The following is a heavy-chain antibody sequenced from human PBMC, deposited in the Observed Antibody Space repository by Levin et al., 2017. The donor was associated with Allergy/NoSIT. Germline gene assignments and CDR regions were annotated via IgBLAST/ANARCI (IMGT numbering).Heavy chain of an antibody. V-gene: IGHV3-23*01. CDR3: AKGALRGYSYGWAAIDY. CDR1: GFTFSSYA. J-gene: IGHJ4*02. Sequence: GESLKISCAASGFTFSSYAMSWVRQAPGKGLEWVSAISGSGGSTYYADSVKGRFTISRDNSKNTLYLQMNGLRAEDTAVYYCAKGALRGYSYGWAAIDYWGQGTLVTVSS. D-gene: IGHD5-18*01. CDR2: ISGSGGST.